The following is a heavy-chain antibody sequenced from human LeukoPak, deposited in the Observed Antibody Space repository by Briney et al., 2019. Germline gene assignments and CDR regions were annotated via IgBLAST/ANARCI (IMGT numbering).Heavy chain of an antibody. D-gene: IGHD4-17*01. CDR1: GFSFSDYY. J-gene: IGHJ3*02. CDR2: ISSSSSYT. V-gene: IGHV3-11*03. CDR3: ARHSMTTVTTDAFDI. Sequence: GGSLRLSCAASGFSFSDYYMSWIRQAPGKGLEWVSYISSSSSYTKYADSVKGRFAISRDNAKNLVYLQMNSLRAEDTAVYYCARHSMTTVTTDAFDIWGQGTMVTVSS.